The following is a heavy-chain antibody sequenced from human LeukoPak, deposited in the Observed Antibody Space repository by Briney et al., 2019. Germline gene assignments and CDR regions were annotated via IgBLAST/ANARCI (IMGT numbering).Heavy chain of an antibody. CDR2: IYHSGST. Sequence: SETLSLTCTVSGGSISSYYWSWIRQPPGKGLEWIGSIYHSGSTYYNPSLKSRVTISVDTSKNQFSLKLSSVTAADAAVYYCARDGNIVVVPAAMQTHYYYYGMDVWGQGTTVTVSS. D-gene: IGHD2-2*01. CDR3: ARDGNIVVVPAAMQTHYYYYGMDV. CDR1: GGSISSYY. V-gene: IGHV4-38-2*02. J-gene: IGHJ6*02.